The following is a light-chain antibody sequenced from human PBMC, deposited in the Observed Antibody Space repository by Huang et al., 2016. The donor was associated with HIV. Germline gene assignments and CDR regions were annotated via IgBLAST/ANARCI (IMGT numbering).Light chain of an antibody. CDR3: LQAATYPWT. Sequence: AVQMTQSPSSLSGSVGDRITITYRASQGVRGDLGWDQQKPGKAPKLLIYGTSTLQSGVPSRFIGSGSGTQYTLSINSLQPEDFATYYCLQAATYPWTFGQGTKVEIK. CDR1: QGVRGD. CDR2: GTS. J-gene: IGKJ1*01. V-gene: IGKV1-6*01.